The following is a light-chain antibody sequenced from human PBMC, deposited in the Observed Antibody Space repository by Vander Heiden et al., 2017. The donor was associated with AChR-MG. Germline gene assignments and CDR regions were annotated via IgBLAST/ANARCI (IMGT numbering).Light chain of an antibody. CDR3: QQSASTPHT. J-gene: IGKJ2*01. Sequence: DIQMTQSPSSLSASVGDRVTITCRASQTIDTYLNWYQQNPGKAPDLLIYAASSLQTGVPSRFSGGGSGTGFTLTISSLQPEDFATYYCQQSASTPHTFGQGTKVEI. CDR1: QTIDTY. CDR2: AAS. V-gene: IGKV1-39*01.